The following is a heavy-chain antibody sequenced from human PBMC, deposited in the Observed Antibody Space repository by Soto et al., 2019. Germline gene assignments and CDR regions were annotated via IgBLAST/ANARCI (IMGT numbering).Heavy chain of an antibody. J-gene: IGHJ6*02. CDR2: TTADGGHT. D-gene: IGHD1-26*01. Sequence: EVQLVESGGGLIQPGGSLRLSCGASGFTFSSYSIHWVRQVPGMGPVWLSRTTADGGHTFYADSVKGRFTISRDNAKNTTHLQMNSLRVDDPAVYYCARGWGSFYGGVDVWGQGTTVTVSS. CDR1: GFTFSSYS. V-gene: IGHV3-74*01. CDR3: ARGWGSFYGGVDV.